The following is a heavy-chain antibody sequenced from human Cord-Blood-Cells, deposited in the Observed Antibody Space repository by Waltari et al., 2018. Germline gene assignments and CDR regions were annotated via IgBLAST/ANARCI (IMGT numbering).Heavy chain of an antibody. J-gene: IGHJ4*02. CDR1: GFTFSGSA. D-gene: IGHD2-21*01. CDR3: TRHSNSGSDY. CDR2: IRSKANSYAT. V-gene: IGHV3-73*02. Sequence: EVQLVESGGGLVQPGGSLNLSCAASGFTFSGSAMHWVRQASGKGLEWVGRIRSKANSYATAYAASVKGRFTISRDDSKNTAYLQMNSLKTEDTAVYYCTRHSNSGSDYWGQGTLVTVSS.